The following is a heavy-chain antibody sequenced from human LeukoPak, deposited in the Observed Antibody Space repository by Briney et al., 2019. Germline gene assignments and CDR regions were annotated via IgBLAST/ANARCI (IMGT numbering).Heavy chain of an antibody. CDR1: GYSFTSYW. CDR3: ARQFEWGVWPQYYHAMDV. J-gene: IGHJ6*02. D-gene: IGHD1-26*01. CDR2: VQPYDSAT. V-gene: IGHV5-51*01. Sequence: GKSLKISCNISGYSFTSYWIGWVRQMTGEGLQWVGSVQPYDSATKYSPSFQGLVTISVDKSISTAYLQWRSLKASDTAKYYCARQFEWGVWPQYYHAMDVWGQGTAVTVSS.